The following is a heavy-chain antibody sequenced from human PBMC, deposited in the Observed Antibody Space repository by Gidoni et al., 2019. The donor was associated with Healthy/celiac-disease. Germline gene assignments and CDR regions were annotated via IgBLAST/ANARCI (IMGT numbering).Heavy chain of an antibody. CDR2: INHNSGGT. Sequence: QVQLVQSGAEVKKPGASVKFSCKSSGYTFTGYYMHWVRQAPGQGLEWMGWINHNSGGTNYAQKFQGRVNMTRDTSISTAYMELSRLRSDDTAVYYCARAPVGSYSSGYWGQGTLVTVSS. CDR3: ARAPVGSYSSGY. J-gene: IGHJ4*02. D-gene: IGHD1-26*01. CDR1: GYTFTGYY. V-gene: IGHV1-2*02.